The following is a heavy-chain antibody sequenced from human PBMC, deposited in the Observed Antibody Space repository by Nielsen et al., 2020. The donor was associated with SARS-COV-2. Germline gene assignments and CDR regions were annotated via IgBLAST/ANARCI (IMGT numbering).Heavy chain of an antibody. CDR3: TSEMAT. J-gene: IGHJ4*02. V-gene: IGHV3-30*03. Sequence: LSLTCAASGFPFSSYGMHWVRQAPGKGLEWVALISNDESKIYYSDSVKGRFTISRDNSNKSLYLQMNSLRPEDTAVYYCTSEMATWGQGTPVTVSS. D-gene: IGHD5-24*01. CDR1: GFPFSSYG. CDR2: ISNDESKI.